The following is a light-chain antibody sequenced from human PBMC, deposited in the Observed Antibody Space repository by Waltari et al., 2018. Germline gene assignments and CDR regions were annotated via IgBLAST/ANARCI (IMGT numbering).Light chain of an antibody. CDR1: QSISTW. CDR3: QQYKSYFRT. Sequence: DIQMTQSPSTLSASVGDRVTITCRDSQSISTWLAWYQQKPGKAPKLLIYKASSLESGVPSRFGGSGSGTEFTLTISSLQPDDFATYYCQQYKSYFRTFGQGTKVEIK. V-gene: IGKV1-5*03. J-gene: IGKJ1*01. CDR2: KAS.